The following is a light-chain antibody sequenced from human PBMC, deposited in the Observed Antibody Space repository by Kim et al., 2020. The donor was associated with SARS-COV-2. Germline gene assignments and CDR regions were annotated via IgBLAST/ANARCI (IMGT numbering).Light chain of an antibody. V-gene: IGLV3-21*02. CDR3: HVWDRSSDQVI. CDR2: DGS. J-gene: IGLJ2*01. CDR1: GVGSEN. Sequence: PGETARITCGGSGVGSENVHWYQQKAGHAPVLVIRDGSDRPSGIPDRFSGSKSGNTATLTISRVEVGDEADYYCHVWDRSSDQVIFGGGTQLTVL.